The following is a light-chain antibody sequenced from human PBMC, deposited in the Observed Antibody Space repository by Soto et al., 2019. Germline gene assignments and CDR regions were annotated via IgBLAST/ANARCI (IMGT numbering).Light chain of an antibody. Sequence: QSVLTQPASVSGSPGQSITISCTGTSSDIGDSNYVSWYQQHPGKAPKLVIYDVSNRPSGVSNRFSGSKSANTASLTVSGLQAEDEADYYCSSYTTSNTRQIVFGTGTKVTVL. V-gene: IGLV2-14*03. CDR1: SSDIGDSNY. CDR3: SSYTTSNTRQIV. J-gene: IGLJ1*01. CDR2: DVS.